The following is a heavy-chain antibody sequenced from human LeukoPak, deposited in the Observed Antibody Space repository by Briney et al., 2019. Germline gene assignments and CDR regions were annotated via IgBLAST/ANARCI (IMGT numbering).Heavy chain of an antibody. V-gene: IGHV4-59*01. Sequence: SETLSLTCTVSGGSISLYHWSWVRQSPGKGLDWLGYMHHSGTTNYDPSLMSRVTISIDTSKNQFSLKLSSLTAADTAVYYCARGAHYCSSTSCYRRFNWFDPWGQGTLVTVSS. D-gene: IGHD2-2*01. CDR2: MHHSGTT. CDR3: ARGAHYCSSTSCYRRFNWFDP. CDR1: GGSISLYH. J-gene: IGHJ5*02.